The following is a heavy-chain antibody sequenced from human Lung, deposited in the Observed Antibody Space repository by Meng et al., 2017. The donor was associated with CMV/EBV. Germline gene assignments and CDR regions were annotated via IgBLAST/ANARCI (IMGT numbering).Heavy chain of an antibody. V-gene: IGHV3-74*01. CDR2: INTDGTTI. CDR3: ASKRTIGPGTVFDY. D-gene: IGHD3/OR15-3a*01. Sequence: ESXKISXAASGFTFSHSWMHWVRQAPGKGLVWVSVINTDGTTINYADSVKGRFTISRDNAKNTMYLQMDSLRADDEALYYYASKRTIGPGTVFDYWGQGTLVXVSS. J-gene: IGHJ4*02. CDR1: GFTFSHSW.